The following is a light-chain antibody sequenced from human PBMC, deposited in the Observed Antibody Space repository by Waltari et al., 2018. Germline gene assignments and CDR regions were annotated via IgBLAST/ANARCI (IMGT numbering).Light chain of an antibody. CDR2: DDT. V-gene: IGLV3-21*02. J-gene: IGLJ2*01. Sequence: SYVLTQPPSASVATGETARITCGGDNVGSKSVHWYQQKPGQAPLLDVYDDTARPSGIPDRFSASNSGNTATLTISRVENGDEADYYCQVWDTTSDRVVFGGGTKLTVL. CDR3: QVWDTTSDRVV. CDR1: NVGSKS.